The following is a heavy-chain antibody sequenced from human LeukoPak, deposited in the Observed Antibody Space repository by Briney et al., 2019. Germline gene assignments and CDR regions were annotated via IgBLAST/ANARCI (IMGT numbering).Heavy chain of an antibody. J-gene: IGHJ4*02. D-gene: IGHD5-18*01. V-gene: IGHV1-46*01. CDR1: GYTFTSYY. CDR2: INPSGGST. Sequence: EASVKVSCKASGYTFTSYYMHWVRQAPGQGLEWMGIINPSGGSTSYAQKFQGRVTMTRDTSASTVYMELSSLRSEDTAVYYCARAQIVDAALQYYFDYWGQGTLVTVSS. CDR3: ARAQIVDAALQYYFDY.